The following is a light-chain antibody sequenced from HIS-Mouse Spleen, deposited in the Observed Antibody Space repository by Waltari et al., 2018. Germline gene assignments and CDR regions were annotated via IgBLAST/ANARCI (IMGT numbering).Light chain of an antibody. CDR2: EGS. CDR1: SIDVGSYNL. V-gene: IGLV2-23*01. Sequence: QSALTQPASVSGSPGQSITIPCPGTSIDVGSYNLFSCYQQHPGKAPKPMIYEGSKRPSGVSNRFSGSKSGNTASLTISGLQAEDEADYYCCSYAGSSTVVFGGGTKLTVL. CDR3: CSYAGSSTVV. J-gene: IGLJ2*01.